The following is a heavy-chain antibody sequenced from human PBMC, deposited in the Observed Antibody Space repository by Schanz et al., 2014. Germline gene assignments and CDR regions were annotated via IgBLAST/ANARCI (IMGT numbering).Heavy chain of an antibody. Sequence: VQLLESGGGLVQPGGSLRLSCAASGFTFSSYAMSWVRQAPGKGLEWVSAISGSGETTYYADSVKGRFTISRDNAKNSLYLQRNSLRVEDTAVYYCARPSDSSWYMDVWGKGTTVAVS. CDR2: ISGSGETT. D-gene: IGHD2-21*02. CDR1: GFTFSSYA. J-gene: IGHJ6*03. V-gene: IGHV3-23*01. CDR3: ARPSDSSWYMDV.